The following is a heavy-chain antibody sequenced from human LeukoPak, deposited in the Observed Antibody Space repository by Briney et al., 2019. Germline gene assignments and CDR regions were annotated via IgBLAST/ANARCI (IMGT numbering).Heavy chain of an antibody. V-gene: IGHV1-46*01. CDR3: ARVAYYYDSSGYFNY. J-gene: IGHJ4*02. D-gene: IGHD3-22*01. CDR1: GYTFTSYY. CDR2: INPSGGST. Sequence: ASVKVSCKASGYTFTSYYMHWVRQAPGQGLEWMGIINPSGGSTSYAQKFQGRVTMTRDTSTSTVYMELSSLRSEDTAVYYRARVAYYYDSSGYFNYWGQGTLVTVSS.